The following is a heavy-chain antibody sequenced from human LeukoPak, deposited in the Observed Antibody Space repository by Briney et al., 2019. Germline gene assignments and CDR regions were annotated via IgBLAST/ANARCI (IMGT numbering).Heavy chain of an antibody. Sequence: GGSLRLSCAASGFTFSSYSMNWVRQAPGKGLEWVSYISSGSTTIHYADSVKGRFTISRDNAKNSLYLQMNSLRAEDTAVYLCAAGMGRFYYYMDVWGKGTTVTVSS. D-gene: IGHD3-3*01. V-gene: IGHV3-48*01. CDR1: GFTFSSYS. CDR3: AAGMGRFYYYMDV. CDR2: ISSGSTTI. J-gene: IGHJ6*03.